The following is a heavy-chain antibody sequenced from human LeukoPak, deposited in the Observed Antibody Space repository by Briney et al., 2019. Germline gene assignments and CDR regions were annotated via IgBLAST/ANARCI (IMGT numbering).Heavy chain of an antibody. D-gene: IGHD5-18*01. Sequence: SETLSLTCTVSGGSISSYYWSWIRQPPGKGPEWIGYIYYSGSTNYNPSLKSRVTISVDTSKNQFSLKLSSVTAADTAVYYCARVGYSYGLTYYYYYMDVWGKGTTVTVSS. V-gene: IGHV4-59*01. CDR3: ARVGYSYGLTYYYYYMDV. CDR2: IYYSGST. CDR1: GGSISSYY. J-gene: IGHJ6*03.